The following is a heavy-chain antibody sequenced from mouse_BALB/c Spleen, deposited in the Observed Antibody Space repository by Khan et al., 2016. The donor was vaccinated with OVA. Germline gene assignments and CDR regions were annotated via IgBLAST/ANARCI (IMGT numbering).Heavy chain of an antibody. V-gene: IGHV5-6*01. CDR3: ASHLTGSFAY. D-gene: IGHD4-1*01. J-gene: IGHJ3*01. Sequence: EVQLVESGGDLVKPGGSLKLSCAASGFTFSNYGMSWVRQIPDKRLEWVATINSDGTYTYYPDSVKGRFTISRNNAKNTLYLEMSSLKSEDTAMYYWASHLTGSFAYWAKGLWSLSLQ. CDR2: INSDGTYT. CDR1: GFTFSNYG.